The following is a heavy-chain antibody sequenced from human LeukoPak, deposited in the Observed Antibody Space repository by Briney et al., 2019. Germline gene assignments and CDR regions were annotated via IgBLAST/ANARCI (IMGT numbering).Heavy chain of an antibody. V-gene: IGHV4-59*02. CDR2: IHHSGNS. J-gene: IGHJ5*02. D-gene: IGHD7-27*01. Sequence: SETLSLTCTVSGASVTDHYWSWIRQSPGQGLEWISYIHHSGNSDYNPSLRSRVTTSLDTSKNQFSLNLISVTAADTAVYYCTRGHWGLQSWSQGTLVTVSS. CDR1: GASVTDHY. CDR3: TRGHWGLQS.